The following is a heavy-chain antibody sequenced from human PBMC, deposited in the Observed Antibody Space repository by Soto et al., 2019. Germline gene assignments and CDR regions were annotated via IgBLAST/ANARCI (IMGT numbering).Heavy chain of an antibody. V-gene: IGHV1-69*13. CDR1: GGTFSSYA. J-gene: IGHJ6*02. Sequence: ASVKVSCKASGGTFSSYAISWVRQAPGQGLEWMGGIIPIFGTANYAQKFQGRVTITADESTSTAYMELSSLRSEDTAVYYCAIGYCSSTSCSRYYYYYYGMDVWGQGTTVTVSS. CDR3: AIGYCSSTSCSRYYYYYYGMDV. CDR2: IIPIFGTA. D-gene: IGHD2-2*01.